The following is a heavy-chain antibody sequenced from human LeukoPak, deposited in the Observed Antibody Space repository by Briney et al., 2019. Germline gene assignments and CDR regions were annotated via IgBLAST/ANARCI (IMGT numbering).Heavy chain of an antibody. J-gene: IGHJ6*02. CDR1: GFTFSSYA. V-gene: IGHV3-30-3*01. CDR2: ISYDGSNK. CDR3: ARSIYYGSGAPTTVYYGMDV. Sequence: GGSLRLSCAASGFTFSSYAMHWVRQAPGKGLEWVAVISYDGSNKYYADSVKGRFTISRDNSKNTLYLQMNSLRAEDTAVYYCARSIYYGSGAPTTVYYGMDVWGQGTTVTVSS. D-gene: IGHD3-10*01.